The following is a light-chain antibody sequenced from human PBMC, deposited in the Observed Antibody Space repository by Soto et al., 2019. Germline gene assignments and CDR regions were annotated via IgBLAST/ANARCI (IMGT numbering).Light chain of an antibody. J-gene: IGKJ1*01. CDR3: QQRDSYPWT. CDR2: AAS. Sequence: DIQLTQSPSFLSASVGDRVTITCRASQDISGYLAWFQKKPGKAPKLLISAASTLQSGVPARFSGSGSGTVFSLTLSSLQPEDFATYYCQQRDSYPWTFGQGTKVEIK. CDR1: QDISGY. V-gene: IGKV1-9*01.